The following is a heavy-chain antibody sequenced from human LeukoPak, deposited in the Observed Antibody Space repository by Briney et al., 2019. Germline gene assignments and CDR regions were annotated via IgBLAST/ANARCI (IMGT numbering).Heavy chain of an antibody. D-gene: IGHD6-13*01. CDR1: GGSFSGYY. CDR2: IDQNEST. CDR3: ARGSRGVYSSSWYIPIPPCDY. V-gene: IGHV4-34*01. Sequence: SETLSLTCAVYGGSFSGYYWSWIRQSPGKGLEWIGEIDQNESTNYNPSLKSRVTISVDTSKNQFSLRLSSVTAADTAVYYCARGSRGVYSSSWYIPIPPCDYWGQGTSVTVYS. J-gene: IGHJ4*02.